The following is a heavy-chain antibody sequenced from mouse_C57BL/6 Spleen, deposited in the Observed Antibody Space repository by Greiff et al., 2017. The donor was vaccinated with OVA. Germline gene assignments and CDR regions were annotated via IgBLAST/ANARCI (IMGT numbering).Heavy chain of an antibody. J-gene: IGHJ3*01. CDR3: ARCYGSSYSWFAY. Sequence: EVMLVESGGGLVKPGGSLKLSCAASGFTFSDYGMHWVRQAPEKGLEWVAYISSGSSTIYYADTVKGRVTISRDNAKNTLFLQMTSLRSEDTAMYYWARCYGSSYSWFAYWGQGTLVTVSA. D-gene: IGHD1-1*01. CDR1: GFTFSDYG. V-gene: IGHV5-17*01. CDR2: ISSGSSTI.